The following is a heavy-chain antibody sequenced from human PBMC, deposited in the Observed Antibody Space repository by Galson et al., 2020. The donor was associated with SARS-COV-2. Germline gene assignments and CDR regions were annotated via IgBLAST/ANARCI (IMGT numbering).Heavy chain of an antibody. CDR3: ARGPWGYDGSGRYGLDV. V-gene: IGHV4-59*01. J-gene: IGHJ6*02. CDR2: VRNTGTT. D-gene: IGHD3-22*01. Sequence: SETLSLTCSVSYDSISNYFWTWIRQSPGRGLEWIGYVRNTGTTNYNPSLRSRVTMSVDTSKYQDALNLTSVTAADTAVYYCARGPWGYDGSGRYGLDVWGQGTTVIVSS. CDR1: YDSISNYF.